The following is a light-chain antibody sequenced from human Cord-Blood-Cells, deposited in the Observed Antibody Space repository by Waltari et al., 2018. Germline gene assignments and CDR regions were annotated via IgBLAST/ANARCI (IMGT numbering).Light chain of an antibody. CDR2: DVS. Sequence: QSALTQPASVSGSPGQSITISCTGTSSDVGGYNYVPWYQQHPGKAPKRRIYDVSKRPSGVSNRFSGYKSGNTASLTISGLQAEDEADYYCSSYTSSSTLVFGGGTKLTVL. V-gene: IGLV2-14*01. CDR3: SSYTSSSTLV. J-gene: IGLJ2*01. CDR1: SSDVGGYNY.